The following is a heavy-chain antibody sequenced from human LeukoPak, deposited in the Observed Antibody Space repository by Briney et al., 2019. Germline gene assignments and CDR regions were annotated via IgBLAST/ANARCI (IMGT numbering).Heavy chain of an antibody. CDR3: ARDYVTYYYDSSGYSDY. CDR1: GFTFSIYS. J-gene: IGHJ4*02. CDR2: ISSSSSYI. V-gene: IGHV3-21*01. Sequence: GGSLRLSCAASGFTFSIYSMNWVRQAPGKGLEWVSSISSSSSYIYYADSVKGRFTISRDNAKNSLYLQMNSLRAEDTAVYYCARDYVTYYYDSSGYSDYWGQGTLVTVSS. D-gene: IGHD3-22*01.